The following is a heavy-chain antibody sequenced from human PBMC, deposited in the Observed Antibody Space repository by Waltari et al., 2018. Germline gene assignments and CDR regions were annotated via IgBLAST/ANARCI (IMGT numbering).Heavy chain of an antibody. J-gene: IGHJ5*02. Sequence: QVQLQLWGAGLLKPSETLSLTCAVYGGSFSDYYWTWIRQPPGMGLEWIGEIKHTGNTNYNPYLQSRGTLSIDTSKSQISLNLRSVTAADTAVYYCARPLPVGGYYWDLWAQGTLVTVSS. CDR3: ARPLPVGGYYWDL. CDR2: IKHTGNT. D-gene: IGHD3-22*01. CDR1: GGSFSDYY. V-gene: IGHV4-34*01.